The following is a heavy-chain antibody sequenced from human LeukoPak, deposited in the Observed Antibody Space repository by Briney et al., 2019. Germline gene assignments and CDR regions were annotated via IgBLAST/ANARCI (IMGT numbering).Heavy chain of an antibody. V-gene: IGHV4-39*01. CDR1: GGSISSSSYY. CDR3: APQYSGYKNHYYMDV. J-gene: IGHJ6*03. Sequence: SETLFLTCTVSGGSISSSSYYWGWIRQPPGKGLEWIGSIYYSGSTYYNPSLKSRVTISVDTSKNQFSLKLSSVTAADTAVYYCAPQYSGYKNHYYMDVWGKGTTVTVSS. D-gene: IGHD5-12*01. CDR2: IYYSGST.